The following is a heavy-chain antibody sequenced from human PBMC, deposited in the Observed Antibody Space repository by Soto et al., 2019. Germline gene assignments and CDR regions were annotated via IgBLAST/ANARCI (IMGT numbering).Heavy chain of an antibody. V-gene: IGHV1-69*02. CDR2: IIPILGIA. Sequence: QVELVQSGAEVKKPGSSVKVSCKASGGTFSSYTISWVRQAPGQGLEWMGRIIPILGIANYAQKFQGRVTITADKSTSTAYMELSSLRSEDTAVYYCARLDYYDSSGYYYFYWGQGTLVTVSS. CDR1: GGTFSSYT. J-gene: IGHJ4*02. CDR3: ARLDYYDSSGYYYFY. D-gene: IGHD3-22*01.